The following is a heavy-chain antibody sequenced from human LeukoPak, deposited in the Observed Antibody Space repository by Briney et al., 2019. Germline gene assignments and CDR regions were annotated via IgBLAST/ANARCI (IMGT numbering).Heavy chain of an antibody. CDR3: ARWRDRVGSWSYYFDY. Sequence: PSQTLSLTCTVSGGSISSGDYYWSWIRQPPGKGLEWIGYIYYSGSTYYNPSLKSRVTISVDTSKNQFSLKLSSVTAADTAVYYCARWRDRVGSWSYYFDYWGQGTLVTVSS. CDR1: GGSISSGDYY. J-gene: IGHJ4*02. D-gene: IGHD3-10*01. CDR2: IYYSGST. V-gene: IGHV4-30-4*01.